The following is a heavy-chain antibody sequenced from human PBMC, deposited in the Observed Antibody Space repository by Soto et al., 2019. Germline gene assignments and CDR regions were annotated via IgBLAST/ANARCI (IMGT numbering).Heavy chain of an antibody. V-gene: IGHV3-49*05. CDR3: TGGQWELPDY. CDR1: GFTFGDFA. Sequence: EVQLVESGGGFVKPGRSLRLSCTASGFTFGDFAMTWFRQAPGKGLECVGFIRSKAYGGTTEYAASVKGRFPISRDDSKSLAYLQMNSLKTEDTAVYFCTGGQWELPDYWGQGTLVTVSS. CDR2: IRSKAYGGTT. D-gene: IGHD1-26*01. J-gene: IGHJ4*02.